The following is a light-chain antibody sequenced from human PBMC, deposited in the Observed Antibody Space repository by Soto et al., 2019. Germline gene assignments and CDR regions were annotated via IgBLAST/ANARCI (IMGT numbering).Light chain of an antibody. CDR1: SSNIGSHY. CDR3: ATWDDSLSVL. J-gene: IGLJ2*01. V-gene: IGLV1-47*01. CDR2: RNN. Sequence: QPVLTQPPSASGTPGQRVTMSCSGSSSNIGSHYVYWYQQLPGTAPKVLLYRNNQRPSGVPDRFSDSKSGTSASLAISGLRSEDEADYYCATWDDSLSVLFGGGTKVTVL.